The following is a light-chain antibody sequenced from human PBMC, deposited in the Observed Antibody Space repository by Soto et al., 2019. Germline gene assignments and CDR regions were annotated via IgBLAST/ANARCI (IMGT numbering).Light chain of an antibody. CDR1: QGISNY. CDR2: AAS. Sequence: DIQMTQSPSYLSASVGDRVTITCRASQGISNYLAWYQQKPGKVPKLLIYAASTLQSGVPSRFSGSGSGTDFTLTISILQPEYVATYYCQKYNSAPWTFGQGTKVEIK. V-gene: IGKV1-27*01. CDR3: QKYNSAPWT. J-gene: IGKJ1*01.